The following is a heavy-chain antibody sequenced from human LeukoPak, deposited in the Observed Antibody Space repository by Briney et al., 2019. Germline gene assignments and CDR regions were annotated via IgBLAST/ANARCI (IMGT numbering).Heavy chain of an antibody. J-gene: IGHJ5*02. CDR2: INHSGST. CDR3: ARVNPHIVATPVAGPANWFDP. Sequence: SETLSLTCAVYGGSFSGYYWSWIRQPPGKGLEWIGEINHSGSTNYNPSLKSRVTISVDTSKNQFSLKLSSVTAADTAVYYCARVNPHIVATPVAGPANWFDPWGQGTLVTVSS. D-gene: IGHD5-12*01. CDR1: GGSFSGYY. V-gene: IGHV4-34*01.